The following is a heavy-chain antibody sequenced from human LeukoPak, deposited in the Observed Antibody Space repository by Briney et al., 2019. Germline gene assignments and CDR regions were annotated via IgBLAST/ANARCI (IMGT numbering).Heavy chain of an antibody. J-gene: IGHJ1*01. Sequence: ASVKVSCKASGYSFTGYYIHWVRQAPGQGLEWMAWINPNSGDTNFAQKFQGRVTMTSDTSISTVYMELSRLRSDDTAVFFCARGYYDSSDFEYFQRWGQGTLVTVSS. CDR3: ARGYYDSSDFEYFQR. D-gene: IGHD3-22*01. CDR1: GYSFTGYY. V-gene: IGHV1-2*02. CDR2: INPNSGDT.